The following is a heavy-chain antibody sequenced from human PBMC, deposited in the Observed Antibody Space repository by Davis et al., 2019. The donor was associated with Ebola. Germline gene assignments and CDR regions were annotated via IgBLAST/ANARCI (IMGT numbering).Heavy chain of an antibody. CDR1: GYTFTSYG. D-gene: IGHD1-26*01. CDR2: INPHNGNT. V-gene: IGHV1-18*04. CDR3: ARDILVGATGN. J-gene: IGHJ4*02. Sequence: ASVKVSCKASGYTFTSYGITWVRQAPGQGLEWMGWINPHNGNTNYAQNVQGRVTMTTDTSTSTAYMELRSLRSDDTAVYYCARDILVGATGNWGQGTLVTVSS.